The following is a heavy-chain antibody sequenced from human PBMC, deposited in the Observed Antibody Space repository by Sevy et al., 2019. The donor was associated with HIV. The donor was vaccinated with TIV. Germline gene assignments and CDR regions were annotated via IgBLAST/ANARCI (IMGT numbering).Heavy chain of an antibody. CDR3: ASGSNHKNFDY. V-gene: IGHV3-48*02. CDR1: GFTFSISD. CDR2: ISSRSSTI. Sequence: GGSPRLSCAASGFTFSISDMNWVRQAPGKGLEWVSFISSRSSTIYYADSVKGRFTISRDNAKNSLYLQMNSLRDDDTAVYYCASGSNHKNFDYWGQGTLVTVSS. D-gene: IGHD3-10*01. J-gene: IGHJ4*02.